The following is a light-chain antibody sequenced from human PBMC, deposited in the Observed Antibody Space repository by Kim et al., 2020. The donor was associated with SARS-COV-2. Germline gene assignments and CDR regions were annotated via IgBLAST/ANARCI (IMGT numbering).Light chain of an antibody. CDR1: QDTGRY. V-gene: IGKV1-8*01. CDR3: QEYYNYPWT. CDR2: AAS. J-gene: IGKJ1*01. Sequence: AIRMTQSPSTLSASTGDSVTITFRASQDTGRYLAWYQQKSGRAPKLLIYAASTLQSGVPSTFSGSGSGTDFTLTISRLQSEDFATYYCQEYYNYPWTFGQGTQVDIK.